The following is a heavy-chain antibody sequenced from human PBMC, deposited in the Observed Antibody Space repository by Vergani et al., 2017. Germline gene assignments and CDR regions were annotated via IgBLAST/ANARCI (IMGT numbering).Heavy chain of an antibody. Sequence: QVQLQESGPGLVKPSQTLSLTCTVSGGSISSGGYYWSWIRQHPGKGLEWIGYIYYSGSTYYNPSPKSRVTISVDTSKNQFSLKLSSVTAADTAVYYCARDNGYGATLPYYYYYMDVWGKGTTVTVSS. V-gene: IGHV4-31*03. CDR1: GGSISSGGYY. CDR3: ARDNGYGATLPYYYYYMDV. D-gene: IGHD4/OR15-4a*01. CDR2: IYYSGST. J-gene: IGHJ6*03.